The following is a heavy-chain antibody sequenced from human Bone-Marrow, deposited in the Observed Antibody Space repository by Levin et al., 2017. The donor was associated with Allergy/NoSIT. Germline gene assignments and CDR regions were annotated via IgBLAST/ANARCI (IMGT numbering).Heavy chain of an antibody. Sequence: SCAASGFTFSDYNMHWVRQAPGKGLDWMAVVSYDGSNYYHADSVKGRFTISRDNSDNTLFLQMDNLRTEDTAVYYCARGGAVGHMTSWIDSWGQGTLVTVSS. V-gene: IGHV3-30-3*01. J-gene: IGHJ5*01. D-gene: IGHD3-16*01. CDR1: GFTFSDYN. CDR2: VSYDGSNY. CDR3: ARGGAVGHMTSWIDS.